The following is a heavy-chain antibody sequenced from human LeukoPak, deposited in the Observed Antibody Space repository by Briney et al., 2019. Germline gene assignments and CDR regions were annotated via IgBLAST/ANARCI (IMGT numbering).Heavy chain of an antibody. CDR1: GGSIRSYY. D-gene: IGHD3-16*02. Sequence: PSETLSLACTVSGGSIRSYYWSWIREPPGKGVEWIGYIYYSGSTNYNPSLKSRVTISVDTSKNQFSLKLSSVTAADTAVYYCARGGQYDYVWGSYRFTTFDYWGQGTLVTVSS. J-gene: IGHJ4*02. V-gene: IGHV4-59*01. CDR2: IYYSGST. CDR3: ARGGQYDYVWGSYRFTTFDY.